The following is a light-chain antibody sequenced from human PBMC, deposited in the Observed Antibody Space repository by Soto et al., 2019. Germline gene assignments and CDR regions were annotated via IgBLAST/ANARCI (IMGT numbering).Light chain of an antibody. V-gene: IGLV2-8*01. CDR2: EVS. Sequence: QSALTQPPSASGSPGQSVTISCTGTSSDVGGYNYVSWYQQHPGKAPKLMIYEVSKRPSGVPDRFSGSKSGNTASLTVSGLQAEDEADYYFSSYAGSGSIAFGTGTKVTVL. CDR3: SSYAGSGSIA. J-gene: IGLJ1*01. CDR1: SSDVGGYNY.